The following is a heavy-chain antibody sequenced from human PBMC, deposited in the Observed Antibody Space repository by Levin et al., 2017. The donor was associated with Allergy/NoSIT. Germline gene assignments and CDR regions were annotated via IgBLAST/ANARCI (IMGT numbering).Heavy chain of an antibody. V-gene: IGHV3-30*18. CDR2: ISSDGSKQ. D-gene: IGHD3-16*01. J-gene: IGHJ4*02. CDR1: GLTFSGFG. Sequence: PTGGSLRLSCGTSGLTFSGFGIDWVRQAPGKGLEWVAHISSDGSKQYYADSVQGRFTTSRDNSKNTPFLQMDSLRDEDTAIYYCAKRFGWREVFDYWGQGMLVTVSS. CDR3: AKRFGWREVFDY.